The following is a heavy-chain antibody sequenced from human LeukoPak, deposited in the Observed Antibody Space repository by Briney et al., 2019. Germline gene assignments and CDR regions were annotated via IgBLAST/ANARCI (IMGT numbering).Heavy chain of an antibody. J-gene: IGHJ4*02. CDR1: GGSISSGSYY. V-gene: IGHV4-61*02. D-gene: IGHD6-19*01. CDR3: ARDSSVAVYYFDY. Sequence: SETLSLTCTVSGGSISSGSYYWSWIRQPAGKGLEWIGRIYTSGSTNYNPSLKSRVTISVDTSKNQFSPKLSSVTAADTAVYYCARDSSVAVYYFDYWGQGTLVTVSS. CDR2: IYTSGST.